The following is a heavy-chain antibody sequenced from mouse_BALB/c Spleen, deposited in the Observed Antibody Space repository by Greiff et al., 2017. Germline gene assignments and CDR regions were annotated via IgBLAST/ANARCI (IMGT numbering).Heavy chain of an antibody. J-gene: IGHJ3*01. CDR2: ISSGGSYT. CDR3: ARHLLRLPSFAY. D-gene: IGHD1-2*01. CDR1: GFTFSSYG. V-gene: IGHV5-6*01. Sequence: VQLKESGGDLVKPGGSLKLSCAASGFTFSSYGMSWVRQTPDKRLEWVATISSGGSYTYYPDSVKGRFTISRDNAKNTLYLQMSSLKSEDTAMYYCARHLLRLPSFAYWGQGTLVTVSA.